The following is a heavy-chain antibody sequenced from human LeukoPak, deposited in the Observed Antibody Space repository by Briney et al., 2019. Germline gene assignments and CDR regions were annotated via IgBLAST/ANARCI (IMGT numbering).Heavy chain of an antibody. J-gene: IGHJ6*02. CDR1: GFTFSRDS. CDR3: AREAGYYDILTGYYAGYYGMDV. V-gene: IGHV3-21*01. D-gene: IGHD3-9*01. Sequence: GRSLRLSCAASGFTFSRDSMNWVRQAAGKGLEGVSSVSSSSSYIYYADSVKGRFTISRDNAKNSLYLQMNSLRAKDTAVYYCAREAGYYDILTGYYAGYYGMDVWGQGTTVTVSS. CDR2: VSSSSSYI.